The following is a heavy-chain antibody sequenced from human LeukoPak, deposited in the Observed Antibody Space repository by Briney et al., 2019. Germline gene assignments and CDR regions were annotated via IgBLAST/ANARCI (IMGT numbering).Heavy chain of an antibody. CDR2: IYYSGST. V-gene: IGHV4-31*03. D-gene: IGHD3-16*01. CDR1: GGSISSGGYY. Sequence: SETLSLTCTVSGGSISSGGYYWSWIRQHPGKGLEWIEYIYYSGSTYYNPSLKSRVTISVDTSKNQFSLKLSSVTAADTAVYYCAREKGVLRLGDPNVGYFDYWGQGTLVTVSS. CDR3: AREKGVLRLGDPNVGYFDY. J-gene: IGHJ4*02.